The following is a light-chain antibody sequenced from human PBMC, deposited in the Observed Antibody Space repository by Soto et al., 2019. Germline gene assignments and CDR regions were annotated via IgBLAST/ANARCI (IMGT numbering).Light chain of an antibody. J-gene: IGKJ5*01. CDR1: QSLSGGY. V-gene: IGKV3-20*01. Sequence: EIVLTQSPGTLSLSPGERATLSCRASQSLSGGYLAWFQQKPGQTPRLLIYSASNRATGIPDRFSGSGSGTDFTLTISRLEPEDLVVYYCHHNGSLPITFGQGTRLEIK. CDR2: SAS. CDR3: HHNGSLPIT.